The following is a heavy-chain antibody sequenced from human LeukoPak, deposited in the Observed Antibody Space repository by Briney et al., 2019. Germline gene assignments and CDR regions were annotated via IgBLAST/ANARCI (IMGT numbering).Heavy chain of an antibody. CDR3: ARNLPAADY. CDR1: GSTFRSHT. CDR2: ISNTGSVI. Sequence: PGGSLRLSCAASGSTFRSHTTNWVRQAPGKGLEWISYISNTGSVIYYADSVKGRFTISRDNAKNSLYLQMNSLRAEDTAVYYCARNLPAADYWGQGTLVTVSS. J-gene: IGHJ4*02. D-gene: IGHD2-2*01. V-gene: IGHV3-48*04.